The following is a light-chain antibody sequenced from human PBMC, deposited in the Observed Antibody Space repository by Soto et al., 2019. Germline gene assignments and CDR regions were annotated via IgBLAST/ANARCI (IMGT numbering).Light chain of an antibody. Sequence: SYELPQPPSVSVAPGQTARITCGGEKVENKNVHWYQQKAGQAPVLVVFDDADRPSGIPDRFSGSYPGNTATLTISRVEAGDEADYYCLAWESSSDQYVFGTGTKVTVL. J-gene: IGLJ1*01. V-gene: IGLV3-21*02. CDR1: KVENKN. CDR2: DDA. CDR3: LAWESSSDQYV.